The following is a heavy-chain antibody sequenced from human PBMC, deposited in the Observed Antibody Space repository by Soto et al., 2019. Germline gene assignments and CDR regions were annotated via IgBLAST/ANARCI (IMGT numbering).Heavy chain of an antibody. J-gene: IGHJ4*02. D-gene: IGHD5-18*01. CDR2: IYHSGST. Sequence: QVQLQESGPGLVKPSETLSLTCTVSGGSISSYYWSWIRQPPGKGLEWIGYIYHSGSTNYNPSLTSRVTISVDTSKNQFSLKLTSVTAADTAVYYCARGDTYFDYWGQGTLVTVSS. CDR1: GGSISSYY. V-gene: IGHV4-59*01. CDR3: ARGDTYFDY.